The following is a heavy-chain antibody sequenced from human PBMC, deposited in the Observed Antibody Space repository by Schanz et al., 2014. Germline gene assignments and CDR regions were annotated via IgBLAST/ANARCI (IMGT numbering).Heavy chain of an antibody. CDR3: TKEDATALWYFEH. CDR2: INTSGGSR. CDR1: GFSFSTHA. J-gene: IGHJ4*02. Sequence: EVQLVESGGGLVQPGGSLRLSCAASGFSFSTHAMSWVRQAPGQGREWVSGINTSGGSRYYAESVKGRFTISRDNSKNLVGLQMNSLRVDDTAVYYCTKEDATALWYFEHWGQGTLVTVSS. D-gene: IGHD6-13*01. V-gene: IGHV3-23*04.